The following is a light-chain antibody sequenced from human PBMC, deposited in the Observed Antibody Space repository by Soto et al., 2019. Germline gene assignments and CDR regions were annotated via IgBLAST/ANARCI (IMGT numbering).Light chain of an antibody. V-gene: IGKV3-20*01. Sequence: EILFTQSPGTLSFSPSEKATLSYRASQSVSRSYLAWYQQKPGRAPRLLIYGASSRATAIPDRFSGTASGTDFTLTISSLEPEDFAVYYCQQYGSSSITFGQGTRLEIK. CDR3: QQYGSSSIT. J-gene: IGKJ5*01. CDR2: GAS. CDR1: QSVSRSY.